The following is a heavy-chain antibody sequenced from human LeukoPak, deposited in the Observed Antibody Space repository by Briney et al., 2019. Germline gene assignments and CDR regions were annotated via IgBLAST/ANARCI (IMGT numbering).Heavy chain of an antibody. Sequence: PGGSLRLSCAASGFTFSTYSKNWVPQAPGKGLEWVSSITSPVGHIYYADSLKGRITISRDNARSSLYLQMNSLRAEDTAVYYCARWFGSGSYYGYWGQGTLVTVSS. J-gene: IGHJ4*02. CDR3: ARWFGSGSYYGY. D-gene: IGHD3-10*01. CDR1: GFTFSTYS. V-gene: IGHV3-21*01. CDR2: ITSPVGHI.